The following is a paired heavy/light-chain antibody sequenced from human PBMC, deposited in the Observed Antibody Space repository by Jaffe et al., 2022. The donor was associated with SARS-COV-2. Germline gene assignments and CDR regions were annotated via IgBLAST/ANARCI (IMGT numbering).Light chain of an antibody. J-gene: IGKJ1*01. CDR1: QSVSTY. CDR2: AAS. Sequence: DIQMTQSPSSLSASVGDGVTITCRASQSVSTYLNWYQQKPGKAPKLLISAASNLQSGVPSRFSGSGAGTDFTLTISSLQPEDFATYYCQQSNSFPRTFGQGTKVEIK. V-gene: IGKV1-39*01. CDR3: QQSNSFPRT.
Heavy chain of an antibody. V-gene: IGHV2-26*01. Sequence: QVTLKESGPVLVKPTETLTLTCTVSGFSLSNVRMGVSWIRQPPGKALEWLAHIFSNDEKAYRTNVKSRLTISKDTSKSQVVLTMTNMDPVDTGTYYCARSSQGQWQAYDYWGQGAPVSVSS. CDR3: ARSSQGQWQAYDY. J-gene: IGHJ4*02. D-gene: IGHD6-19*01. CDR2: IFSNDEK. CDR1: GFSLSNVRMG.